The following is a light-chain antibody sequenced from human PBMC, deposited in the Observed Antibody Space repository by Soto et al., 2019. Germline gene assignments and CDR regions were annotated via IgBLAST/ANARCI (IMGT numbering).Light chain of an antibody. J-gene: IGKJ5*01. CDR1: QSVSSS. Sequence: EIVMTQSPATLSVSPGERATLSCRASQSVSSSLAWYQQKSGQAPRLLIYDASNRATGIPARFSGSGSGTDFTLTISSLEPEDFAVYYCQQRSNWPLTFGQGTRLEIE. CDR2: DAS. CDR3: QQRSNWPLT. V-gene: IGKV3-11*01.